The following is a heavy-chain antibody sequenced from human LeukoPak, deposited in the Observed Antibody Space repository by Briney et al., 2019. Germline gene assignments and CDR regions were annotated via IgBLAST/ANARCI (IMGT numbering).Heavy chain of an antibody. Sequence: GGSLRLSCAASGFTFSDYYMSWIRQAPGKGLEWVSYISSSGSTIYYADSVKGRFTISRDNAKNSLYLQMNSLRAEDTAVYYCARDLGAYSSGWPLDAFDIWGQGTMVTVSS. J-gene: IGHJ3*02. V-gene: IGHV3-11*04. D-gene: IGHD6-19*01. CDR3: ARDLGAYSSGWPLDAFDI. CDR1: GFTFSDYY. CDR2: ISSSGSTI.